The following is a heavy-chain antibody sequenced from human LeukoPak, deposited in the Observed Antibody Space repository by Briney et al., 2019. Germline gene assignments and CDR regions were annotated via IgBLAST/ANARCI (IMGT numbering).Heavy chain of an antibody. CDR2: IKQDGSEK. V-gene: IGHV3-7*05. J-gene: IGHJ5*02. Sequence: GGSLRLSCAASGFTFSNYWMIWVRQAPGKGLEWVGNIKQDGSEKRYVDSVRGRFSISRDNTQTSLYLQMNSLRAEDTAVYYCARASDPWLQLTWGQGTLVTVSS. D-gene: IGHD5-24*01. CDR1: GFTFSNYW. CDR3: ARASDPWLQLT.